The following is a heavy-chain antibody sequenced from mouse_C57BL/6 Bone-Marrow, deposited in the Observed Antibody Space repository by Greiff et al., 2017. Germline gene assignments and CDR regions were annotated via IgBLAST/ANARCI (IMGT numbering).Heavy chain of an antibody. V-gene: IGHV1-47*01. CDR3: ARKIYDGYSYYFDY. J-gene: IGHJ2*01. CDR2: FHPYNDDT. CDR1: GYTFTTYP. D-gene: IGHD2-3*01. Sequence: QVQLQQSGAELVKPGASVKMSCKASGYTFTTYPIEWMKQNHGKSLEWIGNFHPYNDDTKYNEKFKGKATLTVDKSSSTVYLELSRLTSDDSAVYYCARKIYDGYSYYFDYWGQGTTLTVSS.